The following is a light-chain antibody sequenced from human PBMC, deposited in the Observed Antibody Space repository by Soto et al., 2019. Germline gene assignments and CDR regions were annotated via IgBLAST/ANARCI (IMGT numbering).Light chain of an antibody. J-gene: IGKJ4*01. CDR1: QDIGSY. CDR3: QQVHDYPIT. V-gene: IGKV1-9*01. Sequence: DIQLTQSPSFLSASVGDRVTVTCRSSQDIGSYLAWYQQKPGKAPKVLIYGASTLQSGVPPRFGGSGAGTAFTLTISSLQPEDSANYFCQQVHDYPITFGGGTKVEIK. CDR2: GAS.